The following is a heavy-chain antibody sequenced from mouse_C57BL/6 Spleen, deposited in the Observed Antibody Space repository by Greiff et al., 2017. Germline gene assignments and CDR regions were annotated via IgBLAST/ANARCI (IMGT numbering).Heavy chain of an antibody. CDR3: TRGNDPFAY. J-gene: IGHJ3*01. V-gene: IGHV6-6*01. CDR2: IRNKANNPAT. D-gene: IGHD2-3*01. Sequence: EVKLEESGGGLVQPGGSMKLSCAASGFTFSDAWMDWVRQSPEKGLEWVAEIRNKANNPATYYAESVKGRFTISRDDSKSSVYLQMNSLRAEDTGIYYCTRGNDPFAYWGQGTLVTVSA. CDR1: GFTFSDAW.